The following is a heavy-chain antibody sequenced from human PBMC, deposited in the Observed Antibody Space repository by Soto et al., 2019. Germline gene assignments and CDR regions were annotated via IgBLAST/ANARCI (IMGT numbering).Heavy chain of an antibody. CDR3: ASSTAGVYVFHD. Sequence: QVQLVQSGAEVKNRGSSVKVSCKASGDTFSRSTISWVRQAPGQRLEWMGRIIPVLGVENHAQNFQGRVTLTADKSTSTAYLELISLKSEDTAIYYCASSTAGVYVFHDWGQGTLVTVSS. D-gene: IGHD2-8*01. CDR1: GDTFSRST. J-gene: IGHJ4*02. V-gene: IGHV1-69*02. CDR2: IIPVLGVE.